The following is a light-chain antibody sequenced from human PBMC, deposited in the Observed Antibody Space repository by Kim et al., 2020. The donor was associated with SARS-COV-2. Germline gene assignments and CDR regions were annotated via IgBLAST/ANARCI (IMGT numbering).Light chain of an antibody. CDR3: AAWHDSLNGGV. Sequence: QSVLTQPPSASGTPGQRVTISCSGSRSSIRSNPVNWYQQLPGTAPTLLIFNNNERPSGVPERFSGSKSGTSASLAISGLQSEDEADYYCAAWHDSLNGGVFGGGTQLTVL. J-gene: IGLJ2*01. CDR2: NNN. V-gene: IGLV1-44*01. CDR1: RSSIRSNP.